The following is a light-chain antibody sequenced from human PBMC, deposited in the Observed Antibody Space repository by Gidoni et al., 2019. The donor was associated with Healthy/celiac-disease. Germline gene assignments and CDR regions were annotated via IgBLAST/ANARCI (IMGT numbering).Light chain of an antibody. J-gene: IGLJ1*01. CDR2: EVS. Sequence: QSALTQPPSVSGSPGKSVTISCTGTSSDVGSYNRVSWYQRPPGTAPKLMIYEVSNRPSGVPDRFSGSKSGNTASLTISGLQAEDEADYYCSSYTSSSTYYVFGTGTKVTVL. CDR1: SSDVGSYNR. V-gene: IGLV2-18*02. CDR3: SSYTSSSTYYV.